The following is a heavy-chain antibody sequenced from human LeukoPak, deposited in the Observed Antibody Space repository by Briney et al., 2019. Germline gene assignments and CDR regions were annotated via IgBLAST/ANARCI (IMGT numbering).Heavy chain of an antibody. D-gene: IGHD1-14*01. Sequence: GASVKVCCKVSGYTLTELSMHRVRQAPGKGLEWMGGFDPEDGETIYAQKFQGRVTMTEDTSTDTAYMELSSLRSEDTAVYYCATMSPDRPQFYYMDVWGKGTTVTVSS. CDR2: FDPEDGET. V-gene: IGHV1-24*01. CDR1: GYTLTELS. CDR3: ATMSPDRPQFYYMDV. J-gene: IGHJ6*03.